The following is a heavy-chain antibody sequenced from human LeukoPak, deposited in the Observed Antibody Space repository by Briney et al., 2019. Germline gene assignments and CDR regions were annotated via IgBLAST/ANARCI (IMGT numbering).Heavy chain of an antibody. Sequence: PSETLSLTCTVSGGSISSSSYYWGWIRQPPGKGLEWIGSIYYSGSTYHNPSLKSRVTISVDTSKNQFSLKLSSVTAADTAVYYCARQGRIGHDFDYWGQGTLVTVSS. V-gene: IGHV4-39*01. CDR3: ARQGRIGHDFDY. CDR2: IYYSGST. CDR1: GGSISSSSYY. J-gene: IGHJ4*02. D-gene: IGHD5-12*01.